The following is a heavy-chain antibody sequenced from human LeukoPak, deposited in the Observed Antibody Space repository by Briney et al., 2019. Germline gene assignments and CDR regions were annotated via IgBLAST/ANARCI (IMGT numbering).Heavy chain of an antibody. CDR2: IYYSGST. D-gene: IGHD3-10*01. CDR3: AREVRVVRGVETVN. J-gene: IGHJ4*02. CDR1: GGPVNSGSYY. Sequence: SETLSLTCTVSGGPVNSGSYYWSWIRQHPGKGLEWIGYIYYSGSTNYNPSLKSRVTISVDTSKNQFSLKLSSVTAADTAVYYCAREVRVVRGVETVNWGQGTLVTVSS. V-gene: IGHV4-61*01.